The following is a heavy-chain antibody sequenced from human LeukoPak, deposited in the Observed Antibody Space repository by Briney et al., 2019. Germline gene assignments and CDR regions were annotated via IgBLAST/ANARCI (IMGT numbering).Heavy chain of an antibody. CDR1: GFTFSSYA. Sequence: HPGGSLRLSCAASGFTFSSYAMSWVRQAPGKGLECLANIKEDGSETYYADSVKGRFTISRDNPKNLLFLQINSLRVEDTAVYYCARETPRRGETRDGYRWGQGTLVIVSS. V-gene: IGHV3-7*01. D-gene: IGHD5-24*01. J-gene: IGHJ4*02. CDR2: IKEDGSET. CDR3: ARETPRRGETRDGYR.